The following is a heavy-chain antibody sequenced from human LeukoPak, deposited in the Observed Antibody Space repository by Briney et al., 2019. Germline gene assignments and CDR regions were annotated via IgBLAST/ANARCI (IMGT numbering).Heavy chain of an antibody. Sequence: HTGGSLRLSCAASGVTFTSYGMHWVRQAPGKGLEWVAFIRYDGSNKYCADSMKGRFTISRDNSKNTLYLQMNSLRAEDTAVYYCAKDRWELHTFDYWGQGTLVTVSS. D-gene: IGHD1-26*01. V-gene: IGHV3-30*02. CDR1: GVTFTSYG. CDR3: AKDRWELHTFDY. J-gene: IGHJ4*02. CDR2: IRYDGSNK.